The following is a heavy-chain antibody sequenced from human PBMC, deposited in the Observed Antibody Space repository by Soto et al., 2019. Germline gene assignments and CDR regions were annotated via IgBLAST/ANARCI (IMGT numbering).Heavy chain of an antibody. CDR1: GFPFSSYA. D-gene: IGHD6-25*01. V-gene: IGHV3-23*01. CDR3: AKVVPWYSSEYYFDY. J-gene: IGHJ4*02. Sequence: GGSLSLSCAASGFPFSSYAMSWVRQAPGKGLEWVSAISGSGGSTYYADSVKGRFTISRDNSKNTLYLQMNSLRAEDTAVYYCAKVVPWYSSEYYFDYWGQGTLVTVSS. CDR2: ISGSGGST.